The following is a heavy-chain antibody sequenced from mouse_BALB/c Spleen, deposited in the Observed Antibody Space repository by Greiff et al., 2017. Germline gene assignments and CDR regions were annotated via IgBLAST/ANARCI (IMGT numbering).Heavy chain of an antibody. Sequence: QVQLKQSGAELAKPGASVKMSCKASGYTFTSYWMHWVKQRPGQGLEWIGYINPSTGYTEYNQKFKDKATLTADKSSSTAYMQLSSLTSEDSAVYYCARGKWLYYFDYWGQGTTLTVSS. CDR2: INPSTGYT. CDR3: ARGKWLYYFDY. CDR1: GYTFTSYW. D-gene: IGHD3-3*01. V-gene: IGHV1-7*01. J-gene: IGHJ2*01.